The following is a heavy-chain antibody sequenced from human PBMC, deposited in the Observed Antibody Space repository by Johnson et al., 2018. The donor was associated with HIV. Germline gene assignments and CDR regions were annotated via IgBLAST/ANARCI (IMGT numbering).Heavy chain of an antibody. D-gene: IGHD4-11*01. CDR3: SKDRHYTTFNAFDI. J-gene: IGHJ3*02. Sequence: VQLVESGGGVVRPGGSLRLSCAASGFTFDDYGMSWVRQAPGKGLEWVSGISWNSDTIRYADSVKGRFTISRDNSKNTMYLQMNRLTGEYTDLSYCSKDRHYTTFNAFDIWGQGTTVTVSS. CDR1: GFTFDDYG. CDR2: ISWNSDTI. V-gene: IGHV3-20*04.